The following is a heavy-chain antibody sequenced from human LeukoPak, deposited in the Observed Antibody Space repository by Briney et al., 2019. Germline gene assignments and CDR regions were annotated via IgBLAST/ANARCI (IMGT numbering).Heavy chain of an antibody. CDR3: ARDSYSYGYGGFDY. D-gene: IGHD5-18*01. Sequence: SESLSLNCTVSGDSISSCDRYWSWIRQSPGKGLEWIGYIYSTGNTYYNPSLKSRVIISVDTSKNQFSLELNSVTAADTAVYYCARDSYSYGYGGFDYWGQGILVTVSS. V-gene: IGHV4-30-4*01. CDR1: GDSISSCDRY. J-gene: IGHJ4*02. CDR2: IYSTGNT.